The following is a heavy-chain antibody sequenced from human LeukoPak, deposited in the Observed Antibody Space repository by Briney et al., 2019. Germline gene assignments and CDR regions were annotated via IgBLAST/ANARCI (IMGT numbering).Heavy chain of an antibody. CDR3: ARVIYYYDSSGYYTYYFDY. CDR1: GGSISSYS. V-gene: IGHV4-59*01. CDR2: IYDSGST. J-gene: IGHJ4*02. Sequence: SETLSLTCVVSGGSISSYSWSWIRQPPGKGLEWIGYIYDSGSTNYNPSLKSRVTISVATSKTQYSLKLSSVTAADTAVYYCARVIYYYDSSGYYTYYFDYWGQGTLVTVSS. D-gene: IGHD3-22*01.